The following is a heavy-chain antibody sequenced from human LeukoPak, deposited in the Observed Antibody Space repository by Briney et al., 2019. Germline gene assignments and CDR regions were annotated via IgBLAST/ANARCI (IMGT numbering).Heavy chain of an antibody. CDR2: INHSGST. J-gene: IGHJ4*02. CDR3: ATPRQGPAAVFDY. V-gene: IGHV4-34*01. Sequence: PSETLSHTCAVYGGSFSGYYWSWIRQPPGKGLEWIGEINHSGSTNYNPSLKSRVTISVDTSKNQFSLKLSSVTAADTAVYYCATPRQGPAAVFDYWGQGTLVTVSS. CDR1: GGSFSGYY. D-gene: IGHD2-2*01.